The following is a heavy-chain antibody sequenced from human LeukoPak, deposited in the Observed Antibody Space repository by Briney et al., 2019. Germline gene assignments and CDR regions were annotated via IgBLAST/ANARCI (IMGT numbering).Heavy chain of an antibody. Sequence: GGSLRLSCAASGFGFSNYGMSWVRQAPGKGLEWVANMNEDGSEKNYVDSVKGRFTISRDNAQASLYLQMNSLRAEDTAVYYCASDRGYSNFDYWGQGTLLTVSS. V-gene: IGHV3-7*01. CDR1: GFGFSNYG. J-gene: IGHJ4*02. D-gene: IGHD4-11*01. CDR3: ASDRGYSNFDY. CDR2: MNEDGSEK.